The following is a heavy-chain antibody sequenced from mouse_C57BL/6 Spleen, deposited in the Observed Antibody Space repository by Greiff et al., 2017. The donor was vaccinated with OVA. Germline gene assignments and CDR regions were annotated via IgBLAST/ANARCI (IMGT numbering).Heavy chain of an antibody. Sequence: VQLQQSGPELVKPGASVKISCKASGYSFTGYYMNWVKQSPEKSLEWIGEINPSTGGTTYNQKFKAKATLTVDKSSSTAYMQLKSLTSDDSAVYSCARSGKTGTYFDYWGQGTTLTVSS. CDR3: ARSGKTGTYFDY. D-gene: IGHD4-1*01. CDR1: GYSFTGYY. CDR2: INPSTGGT. J-gene: IGHJ2*01. V-gene: IGHV1-42*01.